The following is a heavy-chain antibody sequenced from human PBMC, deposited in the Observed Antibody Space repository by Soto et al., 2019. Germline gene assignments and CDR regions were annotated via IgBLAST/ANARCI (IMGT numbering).Heavy chain of an antibody. CDR3: AKEYTAHHHFDY. CDR2: IKSKTDGGTT. Sequence: GGSLRLSRAASGFTCSNAWLNWVRQAPGKGLEWVGRIKSKTDGGTTDYAAPVKGRFTISRDNSKNTLYLEMSSLRAEDTAVYYCAKEYTAHHHFDYWGLGTLVTVSS. J-gene: IGHJ4*02. D-gene: IGHD5-18*01. CDR1: GFTCSNAW. V-gene: IGHV3-15*07.